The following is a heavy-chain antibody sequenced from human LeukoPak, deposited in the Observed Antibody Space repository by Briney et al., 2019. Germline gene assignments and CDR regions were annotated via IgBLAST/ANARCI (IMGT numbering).Heavy chain of an antibody. V-gene: IGHV3-7*01. Sequence: SGGSLRLSCVGSASTLSNYWMSWVRHAPGKGLEWVANIREDGSEKKYVDSVKGRFTISRDNAKNSLDLQMSSLRVEDTAMYYCARDEVGGPLKYWGQGTLVAVSS. D-gene: IGHD6-6*01. CDR2: IREDGSEK. CDR1: ASTLSNYW. CDR3: ARDEVGGPLKY. J-gene: IGHJ1*01.